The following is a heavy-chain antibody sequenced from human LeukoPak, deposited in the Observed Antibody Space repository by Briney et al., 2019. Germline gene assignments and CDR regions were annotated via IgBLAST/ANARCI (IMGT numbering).Heavy chain of an antibody. D-gene: IGHD1-7*01. J-gene: IGHJ6*02. CDR1: GGSFSGYY. CDR2: INHSGST. CDR3: ARGRGRGTKPYYYYYGMDV. V-gene: IGHV4-34*01. Sequence: SETLSFTCAVYGGSFSGYYWSWIRQPPGKGLEWIGEINHSGSTNYNPSLKSRVTISVDTSKNQFSLKLSSVTAADTAVYYCARGRGRGTKPYYYYYGMDVWGQGTTVTVSS.